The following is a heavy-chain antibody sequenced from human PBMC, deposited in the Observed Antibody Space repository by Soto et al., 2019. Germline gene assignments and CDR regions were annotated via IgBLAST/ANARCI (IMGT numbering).Heavy chain of an antibody. D-gene: IGHD4-17*01. CDR2: IDYSGST. CDR1: GGSISSSSYY. V-gene: IGHV4-39*01. J-gene: IGHJ4*02. CDR3: ARHPTVTTPGFDY. Sequence: QLQLQESGPGLVKPSETLSLTCTFSGGSISSSSYYWGWIRQPPGKGLEWIGSIDYSGSTYYNPSLKSRVTISVDTSKNQFSLKLSYVTAADTAVYYCARHPTVTTPGFDYWGQGTLVTVSS.